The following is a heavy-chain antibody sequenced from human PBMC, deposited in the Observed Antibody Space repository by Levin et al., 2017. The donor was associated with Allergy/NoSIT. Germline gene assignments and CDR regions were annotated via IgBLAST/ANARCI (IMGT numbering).Heavy chain of an antibody. CDR2: IYHSGST. CDR3: ARESPSEGGMDV. Sequence: SETLSLTCAVSGGSLSSNNWWNWVRQPPGKGLEWIGEIYHSGSTNYNPSLTSRVTMSVDKSKNQFSLKLSSVTAADTAVYYCARESPSEGGMDVWGQGTTVTVSS. CDR1: GGSLSSNNW. V-gene: IGHV4-4*02. J-gene: IGHJ6*02.